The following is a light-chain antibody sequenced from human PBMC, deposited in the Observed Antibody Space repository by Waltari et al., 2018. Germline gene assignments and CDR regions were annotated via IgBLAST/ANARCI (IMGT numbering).Light chain of an antibody. CDR3: QQRGNWPLT. Sequence: EIVLTQSPATLSLSPGERATLSCRASQSLDSFLAWYQQKPGQAPRLLIYDAYKRATGIPARFSGSGSGTDFTLTISSLEPEDFAVYFCQQRGNWPLTFGGGTKVEIK. CDR2: DAY. J-gene: IGKJ4*01. V-gene: IGKV3-11*01. CDR1: QSLDSF.